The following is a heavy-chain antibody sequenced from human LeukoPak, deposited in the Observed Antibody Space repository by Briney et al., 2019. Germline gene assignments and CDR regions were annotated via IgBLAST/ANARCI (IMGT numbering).Heavy chain of an antibody. D-gene: IGHD3-10*01. CDR1: GFTFSSYA. Sequence: GGSLRLSCSASGFTFSSYAMSWVRQAPGKGLEWVSAISGSGSSTYYADSVKGRFTISRDNSKNTLYLQMNSLRAEDTAVYYCAKSQYYYGSGGRATGMDVWDQGTTVTVSS. J-gene: IGHJ6*02. CDR2: ISGSGSST. CDR3: AKSQYYYGSGGRATGMDV. V-gene: IGHV3-23*01.